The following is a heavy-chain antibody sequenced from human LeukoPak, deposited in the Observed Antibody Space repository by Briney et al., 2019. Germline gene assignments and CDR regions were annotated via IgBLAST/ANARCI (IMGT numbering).Heavy chain of an antibody. D-gene: IGHD6-13*01. CDR1: GFTFSTYW. V-gene: IGHV3-7*03. Sequence: PGGSLRLSCAASGFTFSTYWMSWVRQAPGKGLEWVANIKQDGSEEYYVDSVKGRFTISRDNAKNSLYLQMNSLRAEDMALYYCAKDTYSSLYYYMDVWGKGTTVTVSS. J-gene: IGHJ6*03. CDR2: IKQDGSEE. CDR3: AKDTYSSLYYYMDV.